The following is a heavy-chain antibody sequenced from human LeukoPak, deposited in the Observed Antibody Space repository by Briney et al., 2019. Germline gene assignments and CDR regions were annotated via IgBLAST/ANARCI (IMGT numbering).Heavy chain of an antibody. CDR3: AKGEVPADFFDY. Sequence: GGSLRLSCAASGFTFSSYTMSWVRQAPGKGLEWVSAISGSGGSTYYADSVKGRFTISRDNSKNTLYLQMNSLRAEDTAVYYCAKGEVPADFFDYWGQGTLVTVSS. D-gene: IGHD2-2*01. CDR1: GFTFSSYT. J-gene: IGHJ4*02. CDR2: ISGSGGST. V-gene: IGHV3-23*01.